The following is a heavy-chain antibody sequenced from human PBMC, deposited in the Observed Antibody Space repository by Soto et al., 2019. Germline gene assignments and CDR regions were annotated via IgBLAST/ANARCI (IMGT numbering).Heavy chain of an antibody. D-gene: IGHD3-16*01. CDR1: GFTVSNNY. Sequence: ESGGGLIQPGGSLRLSCGASGFTVSNNYMSWVRQAPGRGLEWVSSIYSGGTTYYADSVRGRFTISRDNSKNTMYLQMNSLRAEDTAVYYCARGWGRFDYWGQGTLVTVSS. V-gene: IGHV3-53*01. CDR3: ARGWGRFDY. CDR2: IYSGGTT. J-gene: IGHJ4*02.